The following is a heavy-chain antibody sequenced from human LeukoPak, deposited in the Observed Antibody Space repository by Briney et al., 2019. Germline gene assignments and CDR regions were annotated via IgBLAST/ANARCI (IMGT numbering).Heavy chain of an antibody. CDR1: GDSISSYY. D-gene: IGHD6-13*01. J-gene: IGHJ5*02. CDR2: IHYSGST. V-gene: IGHV4-59*08. CDR3: VRSSSWYQNWFDP. Sequence: PSGTLSLTCTVSGDSISSYYWSWIRQPPGKGLEGIGYIHYSGSTNYNPSLQSRVTISVDTSKNQFSLILTSVTAADTAVYYCVRSSSWYQNWFDPWGQGNLVTVSS.